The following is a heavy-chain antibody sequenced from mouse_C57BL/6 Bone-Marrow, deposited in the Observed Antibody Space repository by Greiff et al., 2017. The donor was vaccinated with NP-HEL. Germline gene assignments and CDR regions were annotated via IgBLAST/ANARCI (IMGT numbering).Heavy chain of an antibody. J-gene: IGHJ3*01. CDR3: ARGATVVGD. CDR2: IYPRSGNT. D-gene: IGHD1-1*01. V-gene: IGHV1-81*01. CDR1: GYTFTSYG. Sequence: QVQLQQSGAELARPGASVKLSCKASGYTFTSYGISWVKQRTGQGFEWIGEIYPRSGNTYYNEKFKGKATLTADKSSSTAYMELRSLTSEDAAVYFCARGATVVGDWGQGTLVTVSA.